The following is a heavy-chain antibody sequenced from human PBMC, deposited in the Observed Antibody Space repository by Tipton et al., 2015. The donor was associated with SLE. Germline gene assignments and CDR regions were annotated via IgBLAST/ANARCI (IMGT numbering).Heavy chain of an antibody. V-gene: IGHV3-74*01. Sequence: SLRLSCAASGFTFRSHCMSWVRQAPGKGLGWVSRIYTDGSRIHYADSVKGRFTISRDNAKNTLYLEMNSLRAEDTAVYYCARGLFSDYGIDSWGQGTLVTVSS. D-gene: IGHD4-17*01. CDR1: GFTFRSHC. CDR3: ARGLFSDYGIDS. J-gene: IGHJ4*02. CDR2: IYTDGSRI.